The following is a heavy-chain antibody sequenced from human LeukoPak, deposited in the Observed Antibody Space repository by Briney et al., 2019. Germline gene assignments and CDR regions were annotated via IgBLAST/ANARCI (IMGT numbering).Heavy chain of an antibody. V-gene: IGHV1-8*01. J-gene: IGHJ3*02. CDR1: GYTFTTYD. CDR3: ARGLLRSDYDSSGDGFDM. CDR2: MNPNSGNT. Sequence: AASVKVSCKASGYTFTTYDINWLRQATGQGLEWMGWMNPNSGNTGYAQKFQGRVTMTRDTSISTAYMELSSLRSEDTAVYYCARGLLRSDYDSSGDGFDMWGQGTMVTVSS. D-gene: IGHD3-22*01.